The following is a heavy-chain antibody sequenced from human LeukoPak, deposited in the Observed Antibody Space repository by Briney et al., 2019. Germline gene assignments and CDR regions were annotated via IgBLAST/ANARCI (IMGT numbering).Heavy chain of an antibody. J-gene: IGHJ6*02. CDR1: GYTFTDYY. CDR2: VDPEDGET. Sequence: ASVKISRKVSGYTFTDYYMHWVQQAPGKGLEWMGLVDPEDGETIYAEKFQGRVTITADTSTDTAYMELSSLRSEDTAVYYCATGLSFITGTTGNYYYYGMDVWGQGTTVTVSS. D-gene: IGHD1-20*01. V-gene: IGHV1-69-2*01. CDR3: ATGLSFITGTTGNYYYYGMDV.